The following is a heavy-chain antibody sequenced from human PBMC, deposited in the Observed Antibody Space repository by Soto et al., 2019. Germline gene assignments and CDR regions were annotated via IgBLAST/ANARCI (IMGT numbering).Heavy chain of an antibody. D-gene: IGHD2-8*01. CDR2: IIPIFGTA. CDR1: GGTFGSYA. J-gene: IGHJ6*02. Sequence: SVKVSCKASGGTFGSYAISWVRQAPGQGLEWMGGIIPIFGTANYAQKFQGRVTITADKSTSTAYMELSSLRSEDTAVYYCARTYCTNGVCYWARMDVWGQGTTVTVSS. CDR3: ARTYCTNGVCYWARMDV. V-gene: IGHV1-69*06.